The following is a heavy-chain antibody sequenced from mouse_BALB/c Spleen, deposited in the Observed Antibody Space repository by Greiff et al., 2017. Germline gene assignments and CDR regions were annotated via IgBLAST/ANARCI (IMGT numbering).Heavy chain of an antibody. V-gene: IGHV5-6-3*01. D-gene: IGHD2-3*01. Sequence: EVNLVESGGGLVQPGGSLKLSCAASGFTFSSYGMSWVRQTPDKRLELVATINSNGGSTYYPDSVKGRFTISRDNAKNTLYLQMSSLKSEDTAMYYCAREGLLPLYAMDYWGQGTSVTVSS. CDR2: INSNGGST. CDR3: AREGLLPLYAMDY. CDR1: GFTFSSYG. J-gene: IGHJ4*01.